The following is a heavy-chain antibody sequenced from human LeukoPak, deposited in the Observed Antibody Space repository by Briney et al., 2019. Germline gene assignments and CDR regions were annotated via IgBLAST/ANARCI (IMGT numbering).Heavy chain of an antibody. Sequence: GGSLRLSCAASGFTFSSYAMHWVRQAPGKGLEWVAVISYDGSNKYYADSVKGRFTISRDNSKNTLYLQMNSLRAEDTAVYYCAKGRSGSYSPTWDYWGQGTLVTVSS. CDR3: AKGRSGSYSPTWDY. J-gene: IGHJ4*02. CDR2: ISYDGSNK. D-gene: IGHD1-26*01. CDR1: GFTFSSYA. V-gene: IGHV3-30-3*01.